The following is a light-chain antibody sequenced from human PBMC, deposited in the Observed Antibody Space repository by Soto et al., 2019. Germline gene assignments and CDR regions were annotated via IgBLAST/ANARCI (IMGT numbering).Light chain of an antibody. V-gene: IGKV1-39*01. Sequence: DIQMTQSPSSLSASVGDRVTITCRASQSIGSDLNWYQQKPGKAPKVLIYAASTLQSGVPSRFSGSGSGTDFTLTISSLQPEDFGTYYCQQSYSTPRTFGQGTKVDIK. J-gene: IGKJ1*01. CDR2: AAS. CDR3: QQSYSTPRT. CDR1: QSIGSD.